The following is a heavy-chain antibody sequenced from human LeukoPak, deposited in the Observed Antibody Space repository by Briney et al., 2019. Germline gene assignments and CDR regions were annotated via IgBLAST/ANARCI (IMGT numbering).Heavy chain of an antibody. CDR2: ISAYNGNT. V-gene: IGHV1-18*01. D-gene: IGHD5-24*01. CDR1: GYTFTSYG. Sequence: GASVKVSCKASGYTFTSYGISWVQQAPGQGLEWMGWISAYNGNTNYAQKLQGRVTMTTDTSTSTDYMEMRSLRSDDTAVYYCACPADGFDYGGQGSLVTVSS. CDR3: ACPADGFDY. J-gene: IGHJ4*02.